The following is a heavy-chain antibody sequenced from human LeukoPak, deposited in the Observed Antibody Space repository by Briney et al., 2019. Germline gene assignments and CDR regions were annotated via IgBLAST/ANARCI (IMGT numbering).Heavy chain of an antibody. D-gene: IGHD2-15*01. V-gene: IGHV3-30*18. CDR2: ISYDGSNK. J-gene: IGHJ6*02. CDR1: GFTFSSYG. CDR3: AKDLEDIVVVGYYYGMDV. Sequence: GGSLRLSCAASGFTFSSYGMHWVRQAPGKGLEWVAVISYDGSNKYYADSVKGRFTISRDNSKNTLYLQMNSLRAEDTAVYYCAKDLEDIVVVGYYYGMDVWGQGTTATVSS.